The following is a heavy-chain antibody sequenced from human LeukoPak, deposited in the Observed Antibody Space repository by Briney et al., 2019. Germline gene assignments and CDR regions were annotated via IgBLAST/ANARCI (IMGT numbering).Heavy chain of an antibody. J-gene: IGHJ4*02. CDR1: GFTFSGYS. CDR3: VRTRIEYYGSGLPDY. CDR2: ISSSSSYI. V-gene: IGHV3-21*01. Sequence: RAGGSLRLSCAASGFTFSGYSMKWVRQAPGKGLEWVSSISSSSSYIYYADSVKGRFTISRDNAKNTLYLQMNSLRAEDTAVYYCVRTRIEYYGSGLPDYWGQGTLVTVSS. D-gene: IGHD3-10*01.